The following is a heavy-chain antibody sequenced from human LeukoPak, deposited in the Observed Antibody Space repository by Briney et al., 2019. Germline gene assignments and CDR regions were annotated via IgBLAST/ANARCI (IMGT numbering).Heavy chain of an antibody. V-gene: IGHV3-23*01. D-gene: IGHD3-9*01. CDR2: ITGSGTNT. CDR3: VIWGDYDVLTGYYVPDY. CDR1: GFTFSNAW. Sequence: GGSLRLSCASSGFTFSNAWMSWVRQAPGKGLEWVSAITGSGTNTYYAGSVTGRFTISRDNSKNTVFLQMNSLRHEDTAIYYCVIWGDYDVLTGYYVPDYWGQGTLVTVSS. J-gene: IGHJ4*02.